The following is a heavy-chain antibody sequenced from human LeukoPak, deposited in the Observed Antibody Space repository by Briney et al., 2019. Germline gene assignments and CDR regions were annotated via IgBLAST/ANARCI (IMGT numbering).Heavy chain of an antibody. CDR3: ARGVGGVVATHYYYMDV. CDR2: IYYSGST. V-gene: IGHV4-61*08. Sequence: SETLALTCTVSGGSISSGAYYWSWIRQPPGKGLERLGDIYYSGSTNYSPSLKSRVTISVDTSKNQFSLKLSSVTAADTAVYYCARGVGGVVATHYYYMDVWGKGTTVTVSS. CDR1: GGSISSGAYY. J-gene: IGHJ6*03. D-gene: IGHD2-2*01.